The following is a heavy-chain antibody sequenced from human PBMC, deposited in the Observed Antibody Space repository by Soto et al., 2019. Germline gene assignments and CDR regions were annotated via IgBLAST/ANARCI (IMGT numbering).Heavy chain of an antibody. Sequence: QVQLKESGPGLVKPSQTLSLTCAVSGDSMTTNSYYWTWIRQHPGKGLEWIGYIHHSGGTFYNPPFESRLTTAVDTTKSQFSLDLRSVTAADTAVYFCGRGGNYDQGGLALWGKGTLVAVSS. J-gene: IGHJ4*02. CDR1: GDSMTTNSYY. CDR3: GRGGNYDQGGLAL. CDR2: IHHSGGT. V-gene: IGHV4-31*11. D-gene: IGHD3-3*01.